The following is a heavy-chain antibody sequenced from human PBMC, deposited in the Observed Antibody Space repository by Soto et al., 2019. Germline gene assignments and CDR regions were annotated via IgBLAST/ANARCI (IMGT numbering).Heavy chain of an antibody. CDR1: GDSISSGDR. Sequence: PSETLSLTSAVSGDSISSGDRWRNWVRQPPGKELEWIGDIFHSGSTDYNPSLKSRVTISVDKSRNQFSLTLTSVTAADTAVYYCASRDPYGDYAHAFDIWGQGKLVTVSS. J-gene: IGHJ3*02. V-gene: IGHV4-4*02. CDR3: ASRDPYGDYAHAFDI. D-gene: IGHD4-17*01. CDR2: IFHSGST.